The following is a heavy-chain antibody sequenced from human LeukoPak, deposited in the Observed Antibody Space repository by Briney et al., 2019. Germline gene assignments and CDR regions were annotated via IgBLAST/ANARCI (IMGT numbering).Heavy chain of an antibody. V-gene: IGHV4-34*01. CDR1: GGSFSGYY. CDR3: ARGRTYYYDSSGYYGSDY. Sequence: SETLSLTCAVYGGSFSGYYWSWIRQPPGKGLEWIGEINHSGSTNYNPSLKSRVTISVDTSKSQFSLKLSSVTAADTAVYYCARGRTYYYDSSGYYGSDYWGQGTLVTVSS. D-gene: IGHD3-22*01. J-gene: IGHJ4*02. CDR2: INHSGST.